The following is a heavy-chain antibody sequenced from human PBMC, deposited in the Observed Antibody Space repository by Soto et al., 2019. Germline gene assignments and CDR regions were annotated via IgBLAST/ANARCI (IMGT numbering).Heavy chain of an antibody. CDR2: SYHSGSS. Sequence: PSETLSLTCAVSGYSISSGYYWGWIRQPPGKGLEWIGSSYHSGSSYYNPSLKSRVTISVDTSKNQFSLKLSSVTAADTAVYYCARVYGDYVQHENWFDPWGQGTLVTVSS. J-gene: IGHJ5*02. D-gene: IGHD4-17*01. CDR1: GYSISSGYY. V-gene: IGHV4-38-2*01. CDR3: ARVYGDYVQHENWFDP.